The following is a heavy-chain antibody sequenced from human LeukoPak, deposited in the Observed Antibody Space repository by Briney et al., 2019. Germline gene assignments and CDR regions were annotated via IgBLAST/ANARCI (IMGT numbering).Heavy chain of an antibody. CDR3: ARGPPTWDDFWSGYYSFDPFAFDY. CDR1: GYTFTGYY. D-gene: IGHD3-3*01. CDR2: INPNSGGT. V-gene: IGHV1-2*02. J-gene: IGHJ4*02. Sequence: ASVKVSCKASGYTFTGYYMHWVRQAPGQGLEWMGWINPNSGGTNYAQKFQGRVTMTRDTSISTAYMELSRLRSDDTAVYYCARGPPTWDDFWSGYYSFDPFAFDYWGQGTLVTVSS.